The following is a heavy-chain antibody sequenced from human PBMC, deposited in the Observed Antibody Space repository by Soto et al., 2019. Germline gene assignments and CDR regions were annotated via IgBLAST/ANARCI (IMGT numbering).Heavy chain of an antibody. CDR3: TRAGSPLYYDILTGYYCFDY. CDR2: IRSKAYGGTT. Sequence: GGSLRLSCTASGFTFGDYAMSWFRQAPGKGLEWVGFIRSKAYGGTTEYAASVKGRFTISRDDSKSIAYLQMNSLKTEDTAVYYCTRAGSPLYYDILTGYYCFDYWGQGTLVTVSS. D-gene: IGHD3-9*01. J-gene: IGHJ4*02. V-gene: IGHV3-49*03. CDR1: GFTFGDYA.